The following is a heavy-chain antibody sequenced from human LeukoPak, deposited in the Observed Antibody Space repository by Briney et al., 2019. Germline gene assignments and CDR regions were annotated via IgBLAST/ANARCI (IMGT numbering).Heavy chain of an antibody. D-gene: IGHD1-26*01. V-gene: IGHV3-7*01. J-gene: IGHJ4*02. CDR2: INQDGRGK. CDR3: AKASIAGAIGVLDY. CDR1: GFTFNNYW. Sequence: PGGSLSLSCAAFGFTFNNYWMSWDRQAPGKGLEWVANINQDGRGKHYVDSVKGRLTISRDNAKNSLYLQMNSLRAEDTAVYFCAKASIAGAIGVLDYWGQGTLVTVSS.